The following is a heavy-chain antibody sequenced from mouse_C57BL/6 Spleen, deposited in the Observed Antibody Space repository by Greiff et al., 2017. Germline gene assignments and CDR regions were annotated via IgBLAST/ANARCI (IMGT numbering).Heavy chain of an antibody. CDR3: ARYGAGTLDWYFEV. J-gene: IGHJ1*03. CDR2: RSYSGST. Sequence: EVKLLESGPGLAKPSQTLSLTCSVTGSSITSDYWNWIRKFPGNKLEYMGYRSYSGSTYYNPSLKSRISRTRDTSKNQYYLQLNSGTTEDTATYYGARYGAGTLDWYFEVWGTGTTVTVAS. V-gene: IGHV3-8*01. CDR1: GSSITSDY. D-gene: IGHD4-1*01.